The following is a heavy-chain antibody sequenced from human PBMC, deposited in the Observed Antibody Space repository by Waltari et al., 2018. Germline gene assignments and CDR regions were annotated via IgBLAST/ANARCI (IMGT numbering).Heavy chain of an antibody. V-gene: IGHV3-23*03. Sequence: EAQMSESGGGSVQSGGSLTLPCDVSGMRFRNYARSWVRQAPGEGLEWVSLIDSGGSMTYYSDSVEGRFTISRDNARNTVYLQMSSLRVEDTAIYYCTKAPADGDVFDVWGHGTEVSVSS. CDR2: IDSGGSMT. J-gene: IGHJ3*01. D-gene: IGHD7-27*01. CDR3: TKAPADGDVFDV. CDR1: GMRFRNYA.